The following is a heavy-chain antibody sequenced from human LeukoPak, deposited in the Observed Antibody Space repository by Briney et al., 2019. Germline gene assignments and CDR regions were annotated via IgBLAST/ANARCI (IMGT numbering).Heavy chain of an antibody. CDR1: GFTFGSYW. D-gene: IGHD2-15*01. CDR3: ARVRLYCSGGSCTDRDYYYYGMDV. CDR2: INQSGST. V-gene: IGHV4-34*01. Sequence: GSLRLSCAASGFTFGSYWMSWVRQAPGKGLEWVGEINQSGSTNYNPSLKSRVTISVDTSKNQFSLKLSSVTAADTAVYYCARVRLYCSGGSCTDRDYYYYGMDVWGQGTTVTVSS. J-gene: IGHJ6*02.